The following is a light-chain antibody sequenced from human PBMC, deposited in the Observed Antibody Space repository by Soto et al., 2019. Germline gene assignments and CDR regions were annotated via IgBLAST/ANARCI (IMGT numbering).Light chain of an antibody. CDR3: SSYTSSSTRV. V-gene: IGLV2-14*01. CDR2: EVS. CDR1: SSDVGGYNY. J-gene: IGLJ3*02. Sequence: QSALTQPASVSGSPGQSITISCTGTSSDVGGYNYGSWYQQHPGKAPKLMIYEVSNRPSGVSNRFSGSKSGNTASLTISGLQAEDDADYYCSSYTSSSTRVFGAGTMLTVL.